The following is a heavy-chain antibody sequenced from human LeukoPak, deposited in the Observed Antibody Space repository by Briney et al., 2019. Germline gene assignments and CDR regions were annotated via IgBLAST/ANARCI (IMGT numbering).Heavy chain of an antibody. V-gene: IGHV3-7*01. CDR3: ARWRGSTSERSDY. D-gene: IGHD2-2*01. J-gene: IGHJ4*02. CDR2: IKQDGSAE. Sequence: GGSLRLSCTASGFTFSDYWMTWVRQAPGKGLEWVANIKQDGSAEYYVDSVKGRFTISRDNAKNSLYLQMDSLRVEDTATYYCARWRGSTSERSDYWGQGTLVIVSS. CDR1: GFTFSDYW.